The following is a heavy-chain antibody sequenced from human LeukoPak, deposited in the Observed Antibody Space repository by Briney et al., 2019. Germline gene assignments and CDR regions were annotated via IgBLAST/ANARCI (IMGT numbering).Heavy chain of an antibody. CDR3: ARGADSSGYYSIFYFDY. V-gene: IGHV4-59*01. CDR1: GGSISSYY. J-gene: IGHJ4*02. CDR2: IYYSGST. Sequence: SETLSLTCTVSGGSISSYYWSWIRQPPGKGLEWIGYIYYSGSTDYNPSLKSRVTISVDTSKNQFSLKLSSVTAADTAVYYCARGADSSGYYSIFYFDYWGQGTLVTVSS. D-gene: IGHD3-22*01.